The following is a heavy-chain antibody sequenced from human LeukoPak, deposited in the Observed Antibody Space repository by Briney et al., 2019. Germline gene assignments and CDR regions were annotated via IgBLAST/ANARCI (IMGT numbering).Heavy chain of an antibody. CDR3: ARNYYDSSGYYGGWFDP. CDR2: IIPIFGTA. V-gene: IGHV1-69*05. D-gene: IGHD3-22*01. CDR1: GGTFSSYA. J-gene: IGHJ5*02. Sequence: GASVKVSCKASGGTFSSYAISWVRQAPGQGLEWMGGIIPIFGTANYAQKFQGGVTITTDESTSTAYMELSSLRSEDTAVYYCARNYYDSSGYYGGWFDPWGQGTLVTVSS.